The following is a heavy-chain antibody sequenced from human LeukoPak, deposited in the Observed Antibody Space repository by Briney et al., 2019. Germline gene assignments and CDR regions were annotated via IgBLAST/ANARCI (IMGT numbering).Heavy chain of an antibody. CDR1: GYTFTNYD. Sequence: GASVKVSCKASGYTFTNYDFNWMRQATGQGLEWMGWMNPNSGSTGYAQKFQGRVTMTRDTSISTAYMELSSLTSEDTAVYYCARDPRGAAAADAPLAIWGQGPPVTVSS. D-gene: IGHD6-13*01. V-gene: IGHV1-8*01. CDR3: ARDPRGAAAADAPLAI. CDR2: MNPNSGST. J-gene: IGHJ3*02.